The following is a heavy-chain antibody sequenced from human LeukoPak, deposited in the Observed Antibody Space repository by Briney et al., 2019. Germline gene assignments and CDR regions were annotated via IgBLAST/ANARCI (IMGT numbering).Heavy chain of an antibody. V-gene: IGHV4-38-2*02. CDR2: IHHSGTA. CDR1: GRSINNGYF. CDR3: ARQIASAGTAGFDF. D-gene: IGHD6-13*01. J-gene: IGHJ4*02. Sequence: PSETLSLTCTVSGRSINNGYFWGWIRQPPGKGLEWIASIHHSGTASYNPSLESRVTMSVDTSKNQFSLRLRSVTAADTAVYYCARQIASAGTAGFDFWGQGALVTVSS.